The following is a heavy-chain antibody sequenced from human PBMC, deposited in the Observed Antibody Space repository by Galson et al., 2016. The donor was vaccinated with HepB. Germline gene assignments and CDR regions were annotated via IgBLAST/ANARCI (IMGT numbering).Heavy chain of an antibody. D-gene: IGHD3-3*01. V-gene: IGHV1-3*01. CDR2: INPGNGNT. Sequence: SVKVSCKASGYSFTNYAIHWVRQAPGQRLEWMGWINPGNGNTKYSQKFQGRVTITRDTSATTDYMELSSLGPEDTAVYYCARDRLYYDFWSGTTGCYGMDGGGQGTTVSVSS. CDR1: GYSFTNYA. CDR3: ARDRLYYDFWSGTTGCYGMDG. J-gene: IGHJ6*02.